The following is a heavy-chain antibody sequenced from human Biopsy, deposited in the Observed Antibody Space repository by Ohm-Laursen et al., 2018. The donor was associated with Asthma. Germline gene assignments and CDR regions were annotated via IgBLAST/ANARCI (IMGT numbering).Heavy chain of an antibody. CDR1: YGSITRGGYY. CDR2: IYYSAST. CDR3: ARAQDYYDSRGYYRSFDY. D-gene: IGHD3-22*01. J-gene: IGHJ4*02. V-gene: IGHV4-31*03. Sequence: SQTLSLTCTVSYGSITRGGYYWTWIRQHPGKGLEWIGFIYYSASTYYNPSLKSRVSISIDTSKNQFSLKLSSVTAADTAVYYCARAQDYYDSRGYYRSFDYWGQGTLVTVSS.